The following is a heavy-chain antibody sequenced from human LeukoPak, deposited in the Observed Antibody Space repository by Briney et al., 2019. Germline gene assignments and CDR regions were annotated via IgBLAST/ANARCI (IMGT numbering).Heavy chain of an antibody. D-gene: IGHD4-17*01. CDR1: GFTFSSYA. V-gene: IGHV3-30-3*01. CDR3: ARDPGDYATFFDY. CDR2: ISYDGSNK. J-gene: IGHJ4*02. Sequence: GGSLRLSCAASGFTFSSYAMHWVRQAPGTGLEWVAVISYDGSNKYYADSVKGRFTISRDNSKNTLYLQMNSLRAEDTAVYYCARDPGDYATFFDYWGQGTLVTVSS.